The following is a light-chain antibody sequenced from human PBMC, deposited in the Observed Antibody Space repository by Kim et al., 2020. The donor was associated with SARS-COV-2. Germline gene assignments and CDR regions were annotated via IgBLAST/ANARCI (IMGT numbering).Light chain of an antibody. J-gene: IGLJ1*01. Sequence: SYELTQPPSVSVAPGKAATITCGGNNIGSKSVHWYQQKPGQASVLFIYFDNVRPSGIPERFSGSNYGTTATLTISRVEAGDEADYYCQVWDSRGAQYVFG. CDR3: QVWDSRGAQYV. CDR2: FDN. V-gene: IGLV3-21*04. CDR1: NIGSKS.